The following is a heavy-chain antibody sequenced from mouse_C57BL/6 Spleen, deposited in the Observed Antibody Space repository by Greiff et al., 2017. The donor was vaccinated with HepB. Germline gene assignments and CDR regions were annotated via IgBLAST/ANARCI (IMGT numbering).Heavy chain of an antibody. V-gene: IGHV1-76*01. Sequence: VQLKQSGAELVRPGASVKLSCKASGYTFTDYYINWVKQRPGQGLEWIARIYPGSGNTYYNEKFKGKATLTAEKSSSTAYMQLSSLTSEDSAVYCRARAYYSNYLDYWGQGTTLTVSS. CDR1: GYTFTDYY. CDR2: IYPGSGNT. D-gene: IGHD2-5*01. J-gene: IGHJ2*01. CDR3: ARAYYSNYLDY.